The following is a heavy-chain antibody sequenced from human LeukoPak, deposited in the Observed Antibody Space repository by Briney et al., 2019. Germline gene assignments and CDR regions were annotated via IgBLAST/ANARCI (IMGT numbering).Heavy chain of an antibody. CDR3: ARGQGYCSSTSCFSLDYFDY. D-gene: IGHD2-2*01. CDR2: IYYSGST. CDR1: GGSISSGGYY. J-gene: IGHJ4*02. V-gene: IGHV4-31*03. Sequence: SQTLSLTCTVSGGSISSGGYYWSWIRQHPGKGLEWIGYIYYSGSTHYNPSLKSRVTISVDTSKNQFSLKLSSVTAADTAVYYCARGQGYCSSTSCFSLDYFDYWGQGTLVTVSS.